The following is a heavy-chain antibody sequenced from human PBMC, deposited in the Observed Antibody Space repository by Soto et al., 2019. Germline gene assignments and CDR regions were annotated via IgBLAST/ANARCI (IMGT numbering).Heavy chain of an antibody. CDR2: IYYSGST. CDR3: ARGVDYYDSSGYYYNALDF. D-gene: IGHD3-22*01. CDR1: GGSISSYY. Sequence: SETLSLTCTVSGGSISSYYWSWIRQPPGKGLEWIGYIYYSGSTNYNPSLKSRVTISVDTSKNQSSLKLSSVTAADTAVYYCARGVDYYDSSGYYYNALDFSGQGSMVTGSS. J-gene: IGHJ3*01. V-gene: IGHV4-59*01.